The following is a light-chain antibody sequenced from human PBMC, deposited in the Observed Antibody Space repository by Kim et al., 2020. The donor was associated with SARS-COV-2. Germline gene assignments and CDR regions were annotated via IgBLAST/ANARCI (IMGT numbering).Light chain of an antibody. J-gene: IGLJ3*02. V-gene: IGLV2-14*03. Sequence: GQSITISCTGTSGDVGGYKYVSWYQQYPGKAPKLIIYDVSKRPSGVSIRFSGSKSGNTASLTISGLQVEDEADYYCCSFTTISTWVFGGGTQLTVL. CDR3: CSFTTISTWV. CDR2: DVS. CDR1: SGDVGGYKY.